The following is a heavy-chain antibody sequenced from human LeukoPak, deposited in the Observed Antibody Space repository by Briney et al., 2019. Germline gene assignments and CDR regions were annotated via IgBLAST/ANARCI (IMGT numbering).Heavy chain of an antibody. V-gene: IGHV3-23*01. Sequence: GGSLRLSCAAPGFTFSSYAMSWVRQAPGKGLEWVSAISGSGGSTYYADSVKGRFTISRDNSKNTLYLQMNSLRAEDTAVYYCAKDRRLVRDYFDYWGQGTLVTVSS. D-gene: IGHD6-19*01. CDR2: ISGSGGST. CDR1: GFTFSSYA. CDR3: AKDRRLVRDYFDY. J-gene: IGHJ4*02.